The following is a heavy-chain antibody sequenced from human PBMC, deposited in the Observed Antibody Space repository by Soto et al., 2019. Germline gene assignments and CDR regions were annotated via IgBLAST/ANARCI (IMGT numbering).Heavy chain of an antibody. D-gene: IGHD6-6*01. CDR2: INHSGST. V-gene: IGHV4-34*01. Sequence: SETLSLTCAVYGGSFSGYYWSWIRQPPGKGLEWIGEINHSGSTNYNPSLKSRVTISVDTSKNQFSLKLSSVTAADTAVYYCARGWARTSSSGLAYYYYGMDVWAQGTTVTLSS. CDR3: ARGWARTSSSGLAYYYYGMDV. J-gene: IGHJ6*02. CDR1: GGSFSGYY.